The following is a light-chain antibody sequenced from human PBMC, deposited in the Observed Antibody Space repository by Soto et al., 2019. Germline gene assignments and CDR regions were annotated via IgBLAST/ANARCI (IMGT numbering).Light chain of an antibody. CDR2: KAS. CDR1: QSISSW. CDR3: QQYQSAVYA. Sequence: DIQMTQSPSTLSASVGDRVTITCRASQSISSWLAWYQQKPGKAPNLLIYKASSLESGVPSRFSGSGSGTEFTLTISSLQPDDFAIYYCQQYQSAVYAFGQGTKLEIK. V-gene: IGKV1-5*03. J-gene: IGKJ2*01.